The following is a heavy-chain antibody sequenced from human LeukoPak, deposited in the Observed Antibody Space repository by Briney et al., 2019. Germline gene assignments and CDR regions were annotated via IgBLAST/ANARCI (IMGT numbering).Heavy chain of an antibody. D-gene: IGHD6-19*01. J-gene: IGHJ5*01. CDR3: ARCDSGGWFFDS. V-gene: IGHV4-34*01. Sequence: SETLSLTCAVSGGSFSGYSWNWIRQSPGKGLEWIGEINQSGSTKYNPSLKSRVTISIDTSKSQFSMRLISLAAADTALYYCARCDSGGWFFDSWGQGALVTVSS. CDR1: GGSFSGYS. CDR2: INQSGST.